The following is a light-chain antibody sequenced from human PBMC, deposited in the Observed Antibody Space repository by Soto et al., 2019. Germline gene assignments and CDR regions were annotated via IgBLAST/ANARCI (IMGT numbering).Light chain of an antibody. Sequence: DIHMTQSPSTLSASVGDRVTITCRASQNINTWLAWFQQKPGKAPKLLTYRASSLESGVPSRLSGSGSGTEFSLTISSLQPDDFSTYDCQHYNTYSGTFGPGTQVDIK. CDR3: QHYNTYSGT. CDR1: QNINTW. CDR2: RAS. V-gene: IGKV1-5*03. J-gene: IGKJ3*01.